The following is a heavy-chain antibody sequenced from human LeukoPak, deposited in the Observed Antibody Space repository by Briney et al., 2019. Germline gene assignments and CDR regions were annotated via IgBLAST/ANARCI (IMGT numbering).Heavy chain of an antibody. Sequence: SETLSLTCTVSGGSISSSSSNWVWIRQPPGKGLEWIGSIHYLGSTYYNPFLKTRVTISVDTSKNQFSLRLSSVTAADTAVYYCARRYCSGSSCYFFDYWGQGTLVTVSS. CDR1: GGSISSSSSN. V-gene: IGHV4-39*01. CDR3: ARRYCSGSSCYFFDY. J-gene: IGHJ4*02. D-gene: IGHD2-15*01. CDR2: IHYLGST.